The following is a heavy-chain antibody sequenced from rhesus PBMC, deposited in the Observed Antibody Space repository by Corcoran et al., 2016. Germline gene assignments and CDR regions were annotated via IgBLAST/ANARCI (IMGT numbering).Heavy chain of an antibody. CDR2: IRRGGST. V-gene: IGHV4-160*01. D-gene: IGHD6S26*01. Sequence: QVQLQQWGEGLVKPSETLSLTCAVYGGSISRNYWNWNRQPPGKGMGWIGRIRRGGSTNYNPSLKSRVTISIDTSKNQFSLKLSSGTAADTAVYYCARQQEQRLVPYNSLDVWGRGVLVTVSS. J-gene: IGHJ5-2*02. CDR1: GGSISRNY. CDR3: ARQQEQRLVPYNSLDV.